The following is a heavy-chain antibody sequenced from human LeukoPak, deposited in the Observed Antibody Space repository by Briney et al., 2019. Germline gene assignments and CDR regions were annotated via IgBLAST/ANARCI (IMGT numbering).Heavy chain of an antibody. Sequence: SETLSLTCTVSGGSISSYYWSWIRQPAGKGLEWIGRIYTSGSTNYNPSLKSRVTMSVDTSKNQFTLKLSSVTAADTAVYYCARGVVPAANPSAGFDPWGQGTLVTVSS. CDR2: IYTSGST. V-gene: IGHV4-4*07. D-gene: IGHD2-2*01. CDR1: GGSISSYY. CDR3: ARGVVPAANPSAGFDP. J-gene: IGHJ5*02.